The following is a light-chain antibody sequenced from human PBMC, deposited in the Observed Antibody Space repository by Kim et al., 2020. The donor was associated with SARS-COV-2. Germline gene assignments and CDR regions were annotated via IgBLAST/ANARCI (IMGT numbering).Light chain of an antibody. CDR2: EDN. Sequence: GKTVTISCTRSRGSIASNDVQWYQQRPGRAPTTVIYEDNQRPSGVPDRFSGSIDSSSNSASLTISGLKTEDEADYYCQSYDSSNWVFGGGTQLTVL. V-gene: IGLV6-57*03. J-gene: IGLJ3*02. CDR1: RGSIASND. CDR3: QSYDSSNWV.